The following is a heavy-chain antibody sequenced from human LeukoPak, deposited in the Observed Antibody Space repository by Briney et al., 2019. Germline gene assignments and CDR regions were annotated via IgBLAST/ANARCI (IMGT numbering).Heavy chain of an antibody. V-gene: IGHV4-39*01. J-gene: IGHJ4*02. CDR3: ASFPTTMVRGDY. CDR1: GGSISSSSYY. D-gene: IGHD3-10*01. CDR2: IYYSGST. Sequence: SETLSLTCTVSGGSISSSSYYWGWIRQPPGKGLEWIGSIYYSGSTYYNPSLKSRVTISVDTSKNQFSLKLSSVTAADTAVYYCASFPTTMVRGDYWGQGTLVTVSS.